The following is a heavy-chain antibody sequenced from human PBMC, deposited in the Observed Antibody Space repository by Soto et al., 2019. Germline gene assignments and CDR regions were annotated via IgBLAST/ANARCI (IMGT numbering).Heavy chain of an antibody. V-gene: IGHV1-46*03. J-gene: IGHJ3*02. CDR1: GYTCTSYY. CDR2: INPSGGST. D-gene: IGHD4-4*01. CDR3: VRSPYSEYSGDAFDI. Sequence: ASVNGSCNASGYTCTSYYMHWVRQAPGQGLEWMGIINPSGGSTSYAQKFQGRVTMTRDTSTSTVYMELSSLRSEDTAVYYCVRSPYSEYSGDAFDIWGQGTMVTVSS.